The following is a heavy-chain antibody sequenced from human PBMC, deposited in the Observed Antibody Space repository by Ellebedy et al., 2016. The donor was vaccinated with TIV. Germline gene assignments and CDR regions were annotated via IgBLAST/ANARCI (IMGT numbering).Heavy chain of an antibody. D-gene: IGHD3-10*01. CDR1: GYRFTSYW. Sequence: GESLKISCQGSGYRFTSYWIGWVRQMPGKGLEWMGIIYPGDSDTRYSPSFQGQVTISADKSISTAYLQWSSLKASDTAMYYCASATMVRGDDAFDIWGQGTMVTVSS. J-gene: IGHJ3*02. CDR2: IYPGDSDT. CDR3: ASATMVRGDDAFDI. V-gene: IGHV5-51*01.